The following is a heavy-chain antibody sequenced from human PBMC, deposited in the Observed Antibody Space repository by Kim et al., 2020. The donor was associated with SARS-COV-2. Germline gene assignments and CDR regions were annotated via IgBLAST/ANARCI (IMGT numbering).Heavy chain of an antibody. J-gene: IGHJ4*02. CDR3: ARAFYCTNGVCYPDY. D-gene: IGHD2-8*01. Sequence: SVKVSCKASGGTFSSYAISWVRQAPGQGLEWMGRIIPILGIANYAQKFQGRVTITADKSTSTAYMELSSLRSEDTAVYYFARAFYCTNGVCYPDYWGQG. V-gene: IGHV1-69*04. CDR2: IIPILGIA. CDR1: GGTFSSYA.